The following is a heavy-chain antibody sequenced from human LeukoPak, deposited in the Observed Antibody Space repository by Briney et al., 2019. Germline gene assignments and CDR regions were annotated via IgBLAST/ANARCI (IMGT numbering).Heavy chain of an antibody. CDR1: GFTFSSYG. J-gene: IGHJ4*02. CDR2: IWYDGSNK. CDR3: ARDYYDSSGYYRGYFDY. V-gene: IGHV3-33*01. Sequence: GRSLRLSCAASGFTFSSYGMHWVRQAPGKGLEWVAVIWYDGSNKYYADSVKGRFTISRDNSKNALYPQMNSLRAEDTAVYYCARDYYDSSGYYRGYFDYWGQGTLVTVSS. D-gene: IGHD3-22*01.